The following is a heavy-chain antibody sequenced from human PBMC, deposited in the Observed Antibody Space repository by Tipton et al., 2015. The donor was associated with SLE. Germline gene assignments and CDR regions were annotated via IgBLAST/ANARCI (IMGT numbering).Heavy chain of an antibody. J-gene: IGHJ6*03. CDR1: GFTFSSYG. D-gene: IGHD3-10*01. Sequence: SGFTFSSYGMHWVRQAPGKGLEWVAVIWYDGSNKYYADSVKGRFTISRDNSKNTLYLQMNSLRAEDTAMYYCARALLWFGDYMDVWGKGTTVTVSS. V-gene: IGHV3-30*19. CDR3: ARALLWFGDYMDV. CDR2: IWYDGSNK.